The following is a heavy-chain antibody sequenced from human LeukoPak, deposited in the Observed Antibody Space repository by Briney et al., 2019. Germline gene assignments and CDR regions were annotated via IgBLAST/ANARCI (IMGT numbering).Heavy chain of an antibody. D-gene: IGHD6-13*01. CDR3: ARDLGGDGIIAAAGTGDY. CDR2: ISSSGSTI. CDR1: GFTFSSYE. Sequence: GGSLRLSCAASGFTFSSYEMNWVRQAPGKGLEWVSYISSSGSTIYYADSVKGRFTISRDNAKNSLYLQMNSLRAEDTAVYYCARDLGGDGIIAAAGTGDYWGQGTLVTVSS. J-gene: IGHJ4*02. V-gene: IGHV3-48*03.